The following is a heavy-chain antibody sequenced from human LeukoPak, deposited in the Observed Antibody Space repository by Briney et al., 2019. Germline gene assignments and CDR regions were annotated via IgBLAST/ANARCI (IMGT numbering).Heavy chain of an antibody. J-gene: IGHJ6*02. V-gene: IGHV3-23*01. CDR3: ARGGGLDV. Sequence: GGSLRLSCAASGFTFSSSAMSWVRQAPGRGLAWVSVISGSDGSTKYVDSVKGRFTISRDNSKNTLYLQMSNLRAEDTAVYFCARGGGLDVWGQGATVTVSS. CDR1: GFTFSSSA. CDR2: ISGSDGST. D-gene: IGHD3-16*01.